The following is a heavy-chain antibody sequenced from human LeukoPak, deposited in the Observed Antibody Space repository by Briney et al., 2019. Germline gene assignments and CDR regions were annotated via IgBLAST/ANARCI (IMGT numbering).Heavy chain of an antibody. D-gene: IGHD5-12*01. CDR3: ARGAWLATFKFYYYYMDV. CDR1: GGSFSGYY. J-gene: IGHJ6*03. CDR2: VKHSGST. V-gene: IGHV4-34*01. Sequence: SETLSLTCAVYGGSFSGYYWSWIRQPPGKGLEWIGEVKHSGSTNYNPSLKSRVTISVDTSKNQFSLKLSSVTAADTAVYYCARGAWLATFKFYYYYMDVWGKGTTVTVSS.